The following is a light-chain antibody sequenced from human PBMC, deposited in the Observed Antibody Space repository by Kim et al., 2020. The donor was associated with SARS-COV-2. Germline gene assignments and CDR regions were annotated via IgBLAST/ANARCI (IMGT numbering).Light chain of an antibody. CDR1: NMGSYG. CDR2: DDS. J-gene: IGLJ2*01. Sequence: ARGKTATIPCEGTNMGSYGVNWYQQKPGQAPGRVIHDDSDRPSGIPERFSGSNSGNTATLTISWGEAGDEADYYCQLWDSGSDHVVFGGGTQLTV. CDR3: QLWDSGSDHVV. V-gene: IGLV3-21*01.